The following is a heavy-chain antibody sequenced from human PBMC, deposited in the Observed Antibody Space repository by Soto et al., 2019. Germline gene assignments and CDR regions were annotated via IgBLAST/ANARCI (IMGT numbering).Heavy chain of an antibody. D-gene: IGHD1-1*01. J-gene: IGHJ3*01. CDR3: ARASRGGSQPDVFDV. Sequence: EVQLVESGGGLVQSGGSLRLSCAASGFPFSDYYIDWVRQAPGKGLEWVGRIRDKGNSYTTEYAASVKGRFTISRDDSKNSLYLQMNSRKIEDTAVYHCARASRGGSQPDVFDVWGQGTMVTVSS. CDR1: GFPFSDYY. V-gene: IGHV3-72*01. CDR2: IRDKGNSYTT.